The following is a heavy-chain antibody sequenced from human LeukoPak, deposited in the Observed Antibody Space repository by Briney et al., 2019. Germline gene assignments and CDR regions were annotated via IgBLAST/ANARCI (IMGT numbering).Heavy chain of an antibody. J-gene: IGHJ5*02. V-gene: IGHV4-59*01. D-gene: IGHD2-15*01. CDR3: ARDWSDCSGGSCYFNWFDP. Sequence: SETLSLTCTVSGGSISSYYWSWIRQPPGKGLEWIWYIYYSGSTNYNPSLKSRVTISVDTSKNQFSLKLSSVTAADTAVYYCARDWSDCSGGSCYFNWFDPWGQGTLVTVSS. CDR2: IYYSGST. CDR1: GGSISSYY.